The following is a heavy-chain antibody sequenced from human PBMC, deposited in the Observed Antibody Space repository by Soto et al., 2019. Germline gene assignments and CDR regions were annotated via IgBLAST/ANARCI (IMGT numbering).Heavy chain of an antibody. D-gene: IGHD6-13*01. J-gene: IGHJ4*02. V-gene: IGHV3-30*18. CDR1: GFTFSSYG. CDR2: ISHDGSNK. Sequence: GGSLRLSCAASGFTFSSYGMHWVRQAPGKGLEWVAVISHDGSNKYYADSVKGRFTISRDNSKNTLYLQMNSLRAEDTAVYYCAKEIAAAAAEWGQGTLVTVSS. CDR3: AKEIAAAAAE.